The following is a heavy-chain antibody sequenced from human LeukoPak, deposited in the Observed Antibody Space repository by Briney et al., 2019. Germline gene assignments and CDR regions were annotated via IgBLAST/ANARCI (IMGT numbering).Heavy chain of an antibody. CDR1: GGSIRSYY. Sequence: SETLSLTCTVSGGSIRSYYWSWIRQPPGKGLEWIGYIYYSGSTNYNPSLKSRVTMSIDTSRNQFSLKLTSVTAADTAVYYCARHYFGSGSHLFFFDYWGQGTLVPVSS. CDR3: ARHYFGSGSHLFFFDY. CDR2: IYYSGST. J-gene: IGHJ4*02. V-gene: IGHV4-59*01. D-gene: IGHD3-10*01.